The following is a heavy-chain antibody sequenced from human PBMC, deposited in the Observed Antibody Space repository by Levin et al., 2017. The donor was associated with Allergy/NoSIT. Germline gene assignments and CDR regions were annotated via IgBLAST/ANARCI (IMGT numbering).Heavy chain of an antibody. V-gene: IGHV6-1*01. CDR1: GDSVSSNTAA. J-gene: IGHJ4*02. Sequence: ASETLSLTCAISGDSVSSNTAAWNWLRQSPSRGLEWLGRTYYGSKWTNNYAVSVKSRITINPDTSKNQFSLQLNSVTPEDSAVYYCAREEGNYYGYWGQGTLVTVSS. CDR2: TYYGSKWTN. D-gene: IGHD3-10*01. CDR3: AREEGNYYGY.